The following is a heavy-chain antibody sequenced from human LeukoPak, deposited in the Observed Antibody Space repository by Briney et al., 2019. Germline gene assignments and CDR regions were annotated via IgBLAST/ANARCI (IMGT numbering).Heavy chain of an antibody. V-gene: IGHV1-2*02. CDR2: INPNSAAT. J-gene: IGHJ4*02. CDR3: ARDGSVRAVTD. Sequence: GASVKVSFKTSGYTFTGYYIHWVRQAPGQGLEWMGWINPNSAATNYAQKFQGRVTMTRDTSISTVFMELSNLRSDDTSVYYCARDGSVRAVTDWGQGTLVTVSS. D-gene: IGHD1-26*01. CDR1: GYTFTGYY.